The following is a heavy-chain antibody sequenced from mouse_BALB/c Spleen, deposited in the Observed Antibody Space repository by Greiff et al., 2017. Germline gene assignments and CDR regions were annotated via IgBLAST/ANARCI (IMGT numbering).Heavy chain of an antibody. V-gene: IGHV1S137*01. CDR3: ARGPTGFAY. J-gene: IGHJ3*01. CDR1: GYTFTDYA. CDR2: ISTYYGDA. Sequence: QVQLKESGAELVRPGVSVKISCKGSGYTFTDYAMHWVKQSHAKSLEWIGVISTYYGDASYNQKFKGKATMTVDKSSSTAYMELARLTSEDSAIYYCARGPTGFAYWGQGTLVTVSA. D-gene: IGHD1-1*01.